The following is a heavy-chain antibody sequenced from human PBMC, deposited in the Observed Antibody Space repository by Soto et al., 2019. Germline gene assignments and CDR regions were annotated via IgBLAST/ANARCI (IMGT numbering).Heavy chain of an antibody. J-gene: IGHJ4*02. CDR3: ARGFSSYSDH. D-gene: IGHD6-13*01. V-gene: IGHV1-8*01. CDR1: GYTFVDYD. CDR2: MNPNTGNT. Sequence: QVLLVQSGAEVKKSGASVKVSCEASGYTFVDYDINWVRQAAGQGLEWMGWMNPNTGNTAYAQKCQGRLTLTRDTSINTAYMELKGLTADDTATYYCARGFSSYSDHWAQGTHVTVSS.